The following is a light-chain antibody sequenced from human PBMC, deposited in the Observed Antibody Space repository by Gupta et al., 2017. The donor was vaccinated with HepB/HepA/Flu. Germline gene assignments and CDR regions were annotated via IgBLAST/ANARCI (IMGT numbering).Light chain of an antibody. CDR3: QQYMTSPPGYT. CDR1: QSVSGTF. Sequence: EIVFTQSPRALSLSSGDRATLTCKTSQSVSGTFLAWYQQKPGQAPILLISAASNRATGIPDRSRGSGSGTDFVLTINNLEPEDFAVYSCQQYMTSPPGYTFGQGTKLEIK. J-gene: IGKJ2*01. V-gene: IGKV3-20*01. CDR2: AAS.